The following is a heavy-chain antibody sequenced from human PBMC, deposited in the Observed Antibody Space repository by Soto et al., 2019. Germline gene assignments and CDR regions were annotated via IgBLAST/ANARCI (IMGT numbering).Heavy chain of an antibody. D-gene: IGHD2-8*01. Sequence: ASVQVSCKASGYSFTDYHIHWVRQAPGQGLEWLGRINPKRGGTSTAQKFQGWVTMTRDRSISTVYMELTRLRSDDTAVYFCARGHSTDCSNGVCSFFYNHEMDVGGQGTTVTVS. V-gene: IGHV1-2*04. J-gene: IGHJ6*02. CDR2: INPKRGGT. CDR1: GYSFTDYH. CDR3: ARGHSTDCSNGVCSFFYNHEMDV.